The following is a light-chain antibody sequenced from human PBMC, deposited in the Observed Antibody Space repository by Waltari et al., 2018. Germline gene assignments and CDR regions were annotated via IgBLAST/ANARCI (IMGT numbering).Light chain of an antibody. CDR3: QHYVRLPAT. Sequence: EIILTQSPGTLSLSPGERATLSCRASQSISRPLAWYPQKPGQDPRLLMYDASTRATGIPDRVSGSGSGTDFSLTISRLEPEDSAVYYCQHYVRLPATFGQGTKVEIK. V-gene: IGKV3-20*01. CDR2: DAS. J-gene: IGKJ1*01. CDR1: QSISRP.